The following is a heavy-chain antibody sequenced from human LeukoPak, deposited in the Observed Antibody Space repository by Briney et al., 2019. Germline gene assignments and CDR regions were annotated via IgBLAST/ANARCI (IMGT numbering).Heavy chain of an antibody. D-gene: IGHD1-26*01. J-gene: IGHJ3*02. CDR1: GGSISSYY. V-gene: IGHV4-59*01. CDR2: IYYSGST. CDR3: ARGRRAKYGALIRGGAFDI. Sequence: SETLSLTCTVSGGSISSYYWSWIRQPPGKGLEWIGYIYYSGSTNYNPSLKSRVTISVDTSKNQFSLKLSSVTAADTAVYYCARGRRAKYGALIRGGAFDIWGQGTMVTVSS.